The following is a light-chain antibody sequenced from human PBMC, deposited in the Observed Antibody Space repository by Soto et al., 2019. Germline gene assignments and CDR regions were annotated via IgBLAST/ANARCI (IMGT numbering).Light chain of an antibody. J-gene: IGKJ2*02. Sequence: DIQMTQSPSTLCASVGDRVTITCRASQSISSWLAWYQQKPGKAPKVLIYKASNLESGVPSRFSGSGSGTEFTLTISSLQPDDFATYYCQQYNSYPCTFGQGTKLEIK. CDR1: QSISSW. CDR3: QQYNSYPCT. CDR2: KAS. V-gene: IGKV1-5*03.